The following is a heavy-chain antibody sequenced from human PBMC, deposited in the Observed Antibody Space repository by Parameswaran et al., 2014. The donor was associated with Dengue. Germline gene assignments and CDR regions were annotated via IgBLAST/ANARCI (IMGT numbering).Heavy chain of an antibody. CDR3: ASAGTDNVHYYGMDV. J-gene: IGHJ6*02. CDR2: ISSSSSYI. V-gene: IGHV3-21*01. D-gene: IGHD6-13*01. Sequence: WIRQPPGKGLEWVSSISSSSSYIYYADSVKGRFTISRDNAKNSLYLQMNSLRAEDTAVYYCASAGTDNVHYYGMDVWGQGTTVTVSS.